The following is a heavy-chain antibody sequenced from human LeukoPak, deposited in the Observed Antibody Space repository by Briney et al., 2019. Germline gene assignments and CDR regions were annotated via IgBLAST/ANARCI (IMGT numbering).Heavy chain of an antibody. CDR3: ARATPGYNWFDP. D-gene: IGHD3-9*01. V-gene: IGHV4-34*01. CDR2: INHSGST. J-gene: IGHJ5*02. Sequence: SETLSLTCAVYGGSFSGYYWSWIRQPPGKGLEWIGEINHSGSTNYNPSLKSRVTISVDTPKNQFSLKLSSVTAADTAVYYCARATPGYNWFDPWGQGTLVTVSS. CDR1: GGSFSGYY.